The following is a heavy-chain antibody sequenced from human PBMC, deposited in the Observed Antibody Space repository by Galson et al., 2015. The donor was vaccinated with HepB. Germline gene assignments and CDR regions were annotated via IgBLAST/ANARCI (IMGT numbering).Heavy chain of an antibody. J-gene: IGHJ4*02. CDR2: ITSSGGNS. D-gene: IGHD3-10*01. CDR1: GFSFTRYA. CDR3: AKDHYYYGSGSYDY. Sequence: SLRLSCAASGFSFTRYAMTWVRQAPGKGLEWVSSITSSGGNSYYTDSVKGRFTVSRDNSKNTLYLQMNNLRAEDTAVYYCAKDHYYYGSGSYDYWGQGTLVTVSS. V-gene: IGHV3-23*01.